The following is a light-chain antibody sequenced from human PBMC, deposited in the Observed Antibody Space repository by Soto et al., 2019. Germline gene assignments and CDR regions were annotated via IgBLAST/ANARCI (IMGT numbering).Light chain of an antibody. Sequence: QSVLTQPPSVSGAPGQRVTISCAGSSSSIGAGYDVHWYQQLPGAAPKLLIYANSNRPSGVPDRFSGSKSGTSASLAITGLQAEDEADYYCQSYDSSLYGYAFGSGTKVPS. CDR2: ANS. J-gene: IGLJ1*01. CDR3: QSYDSSLYGYA. CDR1: SSSIGAGYD. V-gene: IGLV1-40*01.